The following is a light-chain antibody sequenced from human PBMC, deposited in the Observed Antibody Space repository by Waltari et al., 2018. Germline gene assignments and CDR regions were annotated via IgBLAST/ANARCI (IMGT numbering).Light chain of an antibody. V-gene: IGLV1-44*01. CDR2: FNN. Sequence: QSVLTQPPSASGTPGQRVTAPCSGSSSNVGSNPVNWYQQIPGPAPKLLIYFNNQRPSAVPDRFSGSKSGTSASLAISGLQSEDEADYYCVTWDDSLNGVVFGGGTKLTVL. CDR1: SSNVGSNP. CDR3: VTWDDSLNGVV. J-gene: IGLJ2*01.